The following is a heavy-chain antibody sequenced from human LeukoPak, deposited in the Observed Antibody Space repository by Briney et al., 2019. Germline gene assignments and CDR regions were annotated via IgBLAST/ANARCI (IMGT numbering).Heavy chain of an antibody. CDR2: ISWNSGSI. CDR1: GFTFDDYA. Sequence: GRSLRLSCAASGFTFDDYAMHWVQQAPGKGLEWVSGISWNSGSIGYADSVKGRFTISRDNAKNSLYLQMNSLRAEDTALYYCAKGSGYYDYWGQGTLVTVSS. D-gene: IGHD3-3*01. J-gene: IGHJ4*02. CDR3: AKGSGYYDY. V-gene: IGHV3-9*01.